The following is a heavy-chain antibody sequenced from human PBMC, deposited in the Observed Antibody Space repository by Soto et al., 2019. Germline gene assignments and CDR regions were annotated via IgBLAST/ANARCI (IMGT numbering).Heavy chain of an antibody. CDR3: AKDLVTGTWMVRLSGYYYRMDV. CDR1: GFTFSSYG. Sequence: GGSLRLSCAASGFTFSSYGMHWVRQAPGKGLEWVAVISYDGSNKYYADSVKGRFTISRDNSKNTLYLQMNSLRAEDTAVYYCAKDLVTGTWMVRLSGYYYRMDVWGQGTTVTVSS. D-gene: IGHD6-19*01. CDR2: ISYDGSNK. J-gene: IGHJ6*02. V-gene: IGHV3-30*18.